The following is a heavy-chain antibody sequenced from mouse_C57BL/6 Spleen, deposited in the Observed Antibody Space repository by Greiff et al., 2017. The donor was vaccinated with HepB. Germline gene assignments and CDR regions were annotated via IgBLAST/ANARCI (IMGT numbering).Heavy chain of an antibody. Sequence: EVQLQQSGPELVKPGASVKISCKASGYTFTDYYMNWVKQSHGKSLEWIGDINPNNGGTSYNQKFKGKATLTVDKSSSTAYMELRSLTSEDSAVYYCARRDYGSSYFYWYFDVWGTGTTVTVSS. CDR3: ARRDYGSSYFYWYFDV. D-gene: IGHD1-1*01. J-gene: IGHJ1*03. V-gene: IGHV1-26*01. CDR1: GYTFTDYY. CDR2: INPNNGGT.